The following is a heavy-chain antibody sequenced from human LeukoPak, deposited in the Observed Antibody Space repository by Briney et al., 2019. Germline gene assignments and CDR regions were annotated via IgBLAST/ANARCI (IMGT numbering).Heavy chain of an antibody. Sequence: PGGSLRLSCAASGFTFDDYAMHWVRQAPGKGLEWVSGISWNSDAIGYADSVKGRFTISRDNAKNSLYLQMNSLTADDTALYYCAKPQTMVRGVLTCFDYWGQGTLVTLSS. J-gene: IGHJ4*02. CDR1: GFTFDDYA. D-gene: IGHD3-10*01. CDR3: AKPQTMVRGVLTCFDY. CDR2: ISWNSDAI. V-gene: IGHV3-9*01.